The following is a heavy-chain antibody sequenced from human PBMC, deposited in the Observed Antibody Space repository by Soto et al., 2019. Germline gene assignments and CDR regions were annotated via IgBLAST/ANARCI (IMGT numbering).Heavy chain of an antibody. CDR2: ISGSGVYT. J-gene: IGHJ4*02. CDR1: GFTFSSYA. Sequence: PGGSLRLSCAASGFTFSSYAMTWVRQAPGRGLEWVSGISGSGVYTYYADSVWGRFTISRDNSKNTIFLHMDSLRADDTAVYYCARDRNYPRDQFHYWGQGTLVTVSS. D-gene: IGHD1-7*01. CDR3: ARDRNYPRDQFHY. V-gene: IGHV3-23*01.